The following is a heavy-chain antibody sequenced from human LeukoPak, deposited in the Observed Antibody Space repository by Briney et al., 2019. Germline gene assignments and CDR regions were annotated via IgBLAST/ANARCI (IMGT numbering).Heavy chain of an antibody. J-gene: IGHJ4*02. CDR2: INPNSGGT. D-gene: IGHD2-2*01. Sequence: ASVKVSCKASGYTLTGYYMHWVRQAPGQGLEWMAWINPNSGGTNYAQKFQGRVTMTRDTSITTAYLGLSSLRSDDTAVYYCAREVDCSSPSCQLDYWGQGTLVTVSS. CDR1: GYTLTGYY. CDR3: AREVDCSSPSCQLDY. V-gene: IGHV1-2*02.